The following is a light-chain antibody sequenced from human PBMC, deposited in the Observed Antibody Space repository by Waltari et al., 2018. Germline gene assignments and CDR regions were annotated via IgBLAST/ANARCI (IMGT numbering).Light chain of an antibody. J-gene: IGKJ2*01. CDR3: QQYGSSILYT. CDR2: GAS. V-gene: IGKV3-20*01. Sequence: VLTQSPDTLSLSPGERATVSCRASQSLTKRYLAWYQQKPGQAPRLLISGASMRAAGIPDRFSCSGSGTDFTRTISRLEPEDFAVYYCQQYGSSILYTFGQGTKLEIK. CDR1: QSLTKRY.